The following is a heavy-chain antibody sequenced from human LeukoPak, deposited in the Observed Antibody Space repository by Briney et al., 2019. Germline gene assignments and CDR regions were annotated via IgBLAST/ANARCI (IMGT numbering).Heavy chain of an antibody. CDR3: ARAPPELLNAFDI. CDR2: IYYSGST. J-gene: IGHJ3*02. CDR1: GGSINSYY. D-gene: IGHD1-26*01. Sequence: SETLSLTCTVSGGSINSYYWSWIRQPPGKGLEWIGYIYYSGSTNYNPSLKSRVTISVDTSKNQFSLKLSSVTAADTAVYYCARAPPELLNAFDIWGQGTMVTVSS. V-gene: IGHV4-59*01.